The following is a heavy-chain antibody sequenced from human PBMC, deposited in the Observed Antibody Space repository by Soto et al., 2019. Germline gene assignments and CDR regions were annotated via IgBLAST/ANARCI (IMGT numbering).Heavy chain of an antibody. Sequence: QVQLVESGGGVVQPGRSLRLSCAASGFTFSSDGMHWVGQAPGKGLEWVAVIWYDGSNKYYADSVKGRFTISRDNSKNTLYLQMNSLRAEDTAVYYCARRGYGEAFDYWGQGTLVTVSS. CDR2: IWYDGSNK. CDR1: GFTFSSDG. J-gene: IGHJ4*02. CDR3: ARRGYGEAFDY. V-gene: IGHV3-33*01. D-gene: IGHD5-18*01.